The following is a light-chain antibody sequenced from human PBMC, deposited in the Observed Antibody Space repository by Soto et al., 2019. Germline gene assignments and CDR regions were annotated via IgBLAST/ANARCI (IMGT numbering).Light chain of an antibody. CDR1: TGAVTSGYY. V-gene: IGLV7-43*01. Sequence: QTVVTQEPSLTVSPGGTVTLTCASSTGAVTSGYYPNWFQQKPGQAPRALIYSTRNKYSWTPARFSGSLIGDKAALTLSGVQPEDEAEYYCLLYYGGQLGVFGGGTKLTVL. CDR2: STR. CDR3: LLYYGGQLGV. J-gene: IGLJ2*01.